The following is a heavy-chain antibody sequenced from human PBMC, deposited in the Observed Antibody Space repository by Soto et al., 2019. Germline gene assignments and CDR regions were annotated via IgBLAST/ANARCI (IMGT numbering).Heavy chain of an antibody. D-gene: IGHD3-9*01. J-gene: IGHJ6*02. CDR1: GFTFSSYG. CDR2: ISGSGDNT. V-gene: IGHV3-23*01. CDR3: AKDILTGYGTGYSYFGMDV. Sequence: GGSLRLSCAVSGFTFSSYGMNWVRQAPGKGLEWVSGISGSGDNTYYADSVRGRFTISRDNSKNTLSLQMNSLRAEDTAVYYCAKDILTGYGTGYSYFGMDVWGQGTTVTV.